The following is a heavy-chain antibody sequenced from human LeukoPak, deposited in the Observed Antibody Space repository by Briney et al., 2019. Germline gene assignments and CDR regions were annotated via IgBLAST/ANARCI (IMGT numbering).Heavy chain of an antibody. D-gene: IGHD1-1*01. Sequence: GESLKISCKASGYSFANYWIGWVRQVPGKGLEWVAMINPGDTNIAYSPSFQGQVTISADRSISTAYLQWSSLKAPDIAMYYCARPRRAERDEDFWGQGTLVTVSS. V-gene: IGHV5-51*01. CDR1: GYSFANYW. CDR3: ARPRRAERDEDF. J-gene: IGHJ4*02. CDR2: INPGDTNI.